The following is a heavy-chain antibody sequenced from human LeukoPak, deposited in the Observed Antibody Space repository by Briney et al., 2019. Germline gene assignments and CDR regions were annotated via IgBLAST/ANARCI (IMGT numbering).Heavy chain of an antibody. D-gene: IGHD6-6*01. J-gene: IGHJ4*02. CDR3: ARGSARTDYFDY. CDR2: IYYSGST. Sequence: SETLSLTCTVSGGSISSYYWSWLRQPPGKGLEWIGYIYYSGSTNYNPSLKSRVTISVDTSKNQFSLKLSSVTAADTAVYYCARGSARTDYFDYWGQGTLVTVSS. CDR1: GGSISSYY. V-gene: IGHV4-59*01.